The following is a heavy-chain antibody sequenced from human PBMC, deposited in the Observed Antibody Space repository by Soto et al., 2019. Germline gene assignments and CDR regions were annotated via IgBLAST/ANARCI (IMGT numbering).Heavy chain of an antibody. CDR2: IVVGSGNT. D-gene: IGHD6-19*01. J-gene: IGHJ4*02. V-gene: IGHV1-58*01. Sequence: SVKVSCKASGFTFTSSAVQWVRQARGQRLEWIGWIVVGSGNTNYAQKFQERVTITRDMSTSTAYMELSSLRSEDTAVYYCAADYGGSSGSRSDYWGQGTLVTVSS. CDR1: GFTFTSSA. CDR3: AADYGGSSGSRSDY.